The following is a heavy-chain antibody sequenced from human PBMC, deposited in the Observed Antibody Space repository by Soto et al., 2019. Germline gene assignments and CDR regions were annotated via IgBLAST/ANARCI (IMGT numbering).Heavy chain of an antibody. CDR2: ISAYNGNT. Sequence: GASVKVSCKASGYTFTSYGISWVRQAPGQGLEWMGWISAYNGNTNYAQKLQGRVTMTTDTSTSTAYMELRSLRSDDTAVYYCARVILCLEWLNMDVWCKGTTVTVFS. V-gene: IGHV1-18*01. J-gene: IGHJ6*03. CDR3: ARVILCLEWLNMDV. D-gene: IGHD3-3*01. CDR1: GYTFTSYG.